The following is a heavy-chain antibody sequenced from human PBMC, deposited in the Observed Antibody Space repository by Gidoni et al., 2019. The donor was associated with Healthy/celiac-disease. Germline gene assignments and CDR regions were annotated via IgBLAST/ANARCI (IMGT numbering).Heavy chain of an antibody. CDR3: VLWFREFQTYYYYGMDV. Sequence: QVQLVQSGAEVKKPGASVKVSCKASGYTFTSYDINWVRQATGQGLEWMGWMNPNSGNTGYAPKFQGRVTMTRNTSISTAYMELSSLRSEDTAVYYCVLWFREFQTYYYYGMDVWGQGTTVTVSS. CDR2: MNPNSGNT. J-gene: IGHJ6*02. V-gene: IGHV1-8*01. D-gene: IGHD3-10*01. CDR1: GYTFTSYD.